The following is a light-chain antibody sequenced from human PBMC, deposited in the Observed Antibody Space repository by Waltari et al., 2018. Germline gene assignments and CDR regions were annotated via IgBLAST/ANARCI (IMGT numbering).Light chain of an antibody. J-gene: IGKJ3*01. Sequence: DIQMTQSPSTLSASVGDRVTITCRASQNCNSWLGWYQQKPGKAPKLLIYKASSLETRVPSRFSGSESGTEFTLTINSLQPDDFATYYCQQYNSYHIFTFGPGTKVEI. CDR2: KAS. V-gene: IGKV1-5*03. CDR1: QNCNSW. CDR3: QQYNSYHIFT.